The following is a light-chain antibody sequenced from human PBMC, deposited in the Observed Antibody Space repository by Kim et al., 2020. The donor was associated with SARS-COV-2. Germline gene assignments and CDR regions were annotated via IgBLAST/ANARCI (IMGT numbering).Light chain of an antibody. CDR1: SANIGSNT. CDR3: AAWDDSLNGLV. V-gene: IGLV1-44*01. Sequence: GQSVTISCSECSANIGSNTVNWYQQHPGTAPTPLIYSNNQRPSGVPGRFSGSKSGTSACLAISGLQSEDEADYYCAAWDDSLNGLVFGGGTQLTVL. CDR2: SNN. J-gene: IGLJ2*01.